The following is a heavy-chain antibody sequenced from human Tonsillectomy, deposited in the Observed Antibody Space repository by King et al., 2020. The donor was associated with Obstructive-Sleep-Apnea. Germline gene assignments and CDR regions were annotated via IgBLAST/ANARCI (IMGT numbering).Heavy chain of an antibody. V-gene: IGHV3-15*04. J-gene: IGHJ4*02. CDR2: IESKTDGGTT. CDR3: ASGPSSYYYDSSGYWPLVH. Sequence: QLVQSGGGLVKPGGSLRLSCAASGFTFSNAWMNWVRQAPGKGLEWVGRIESKTDGGTTAYAAPVKGRFTVSRDDSKNTLYLQMNSLKTEDTAVYYCASGPSSYYYDSSGYWPLVHWGQGTLVTVSS. CDR1: GFTFSNAW. D-gene: IGHD3-22*01.